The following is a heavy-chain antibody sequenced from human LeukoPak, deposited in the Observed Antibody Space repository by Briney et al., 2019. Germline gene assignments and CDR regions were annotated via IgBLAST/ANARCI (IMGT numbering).Heavy chain of an antibody. D-gene: IGHD5-12*01. CDR3: AKGQLDYSGYDYVIGY. J-gene: IGHJ4*02. V-gene: IGHV3-23*01. Sequence: PGGPLRLSCAASGFTFSSYAMSWVRQAPGKGLEWVSAVSVSGGSTYYADSVKGRFTISRDNSKNTLYLQMNSLRAEDTAVYYCAKGQLDYSGYDYVIGYWGQGTLVTVSS. CDR2: VSVSGGST. CDR1: GFTFSSYA.